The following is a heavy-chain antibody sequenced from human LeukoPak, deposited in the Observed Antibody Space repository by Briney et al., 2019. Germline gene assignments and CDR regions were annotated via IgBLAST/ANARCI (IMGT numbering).Heavy chain of an antibody. CDR2: ISAYNGNT. Sequence: ASVKVSCKASGYTFTSYGISWVRQAPGQGLEWMGWISAYNGNTNYAQKFQGRVTMTRDTSISTAYMELSRLRSDDTAVYYCASPTNFWSGYNTRHYYYYGMDVWGQGTTVTVSS. CDR3: ASPTNFWSGYNTRHYYYYGMDV. V-gene: IGHV1-18*01. CDR1: GYTFTSYG. J-gene: IGHJ6*02. D-gene: IGHD3-3*01.